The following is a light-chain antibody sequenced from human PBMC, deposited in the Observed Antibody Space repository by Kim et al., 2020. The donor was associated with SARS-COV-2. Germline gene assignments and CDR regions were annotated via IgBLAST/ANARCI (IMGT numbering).Light chain of an antibody. J-gene: IGKJ2*01. CDR2: PES. Sequence: DIQMTQSPSSLSASVGDRVTITCRASQSISNYLNWYQQKPGKAPTSMIYPESALQSGVPSRFSGSGSGTYFTLTISSLQREDSATYYCQQSNSKPPTFGQENKLEI. V-gene: IGKV1-39*01. CDR3: QQSNSKPPT. CDR1: QSISNY.